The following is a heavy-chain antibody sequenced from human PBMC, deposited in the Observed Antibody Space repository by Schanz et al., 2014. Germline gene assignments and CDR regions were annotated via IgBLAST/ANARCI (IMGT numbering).Heavy chain of an antibody. CDR1: GFTFSSHW. CDR3: AKDAPYPFDL. CDR2: INSVGSNT. Sequence: EVQLVQSGGGLVQPGGSLRLSCAASGFTFSSHWMHWVRQDPGKGLVWVARINSVGSNTDYADSVTGRFTISRDNAKNTLYLQMNGLRAEDTAIYYCAKDAPYPFDLWGRGTLITVSS. V-gene: IGHV3-74*01. J-gene: IGHJ2*01.